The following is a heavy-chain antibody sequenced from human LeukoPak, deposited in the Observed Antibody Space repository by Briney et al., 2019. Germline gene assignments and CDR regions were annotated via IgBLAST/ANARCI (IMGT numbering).Heavy chain of an antibody. Sequence: SGPTLVKPTQTLTLTCSFSGFSLTTPGMGVGWIRQPTGKALEWLALIYWDDDKRYSASETNRLTITTDTSKNQMVLTVTNMDPVDTATYYCAHSVSGPGYFGYWGRGTLVTVSS. J-gene: IGHJ4*02. D-gene: IGHD6-19*01. V-gene: IGHV2-5*02. CDR3: AHSVSGPGYFGY. CDR1: GFSLTTPGMG. CDR2: IYWDDDK.